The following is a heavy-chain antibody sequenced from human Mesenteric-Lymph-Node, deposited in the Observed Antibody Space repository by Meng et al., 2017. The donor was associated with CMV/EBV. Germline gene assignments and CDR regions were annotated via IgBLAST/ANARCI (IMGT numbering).Heavy chain of an antibody. CDR2: VSGSTTYI. CDR3: ARRYSGSYYMQY. J-gene: IGHJ4*02. D-gene: IGHD1-26*01. CDR1: GFTFRSYS. V-gene: IGHV3-21*01. Sequence: GGSLRLSCAASGFTFRSYSMNWVRQAPGKGLEWVSSVSGSTTYIDYADSVKGRFTISRDNAKNSLYLQMNSLRAEDTAVYYCARRYSGSYYMQYWGQGTLVTVSS.